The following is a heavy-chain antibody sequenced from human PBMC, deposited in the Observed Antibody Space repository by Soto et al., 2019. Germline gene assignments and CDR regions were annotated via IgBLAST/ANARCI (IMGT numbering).Heavy chain of an antibody. CDR3: ARGEREYSSSWQGY. V-gene: IGHV1-18*01. CDR1: GYTFTSYG. CDR2: ISSYNGDT. Sequence: QVHLVQSGAEVKNPGASVKVSCKASGYTFTSYGITWVRQAPGQGLEWLGWISSYNGDTHYAQKLQGRVTMTTDTSTSTVNMELRSLRSDDTAVYDCARGEREYSSSWQGYWGQGTLVTVSS. D-gene: IGHD6-13*01. J-gene: IGHJ4*02.